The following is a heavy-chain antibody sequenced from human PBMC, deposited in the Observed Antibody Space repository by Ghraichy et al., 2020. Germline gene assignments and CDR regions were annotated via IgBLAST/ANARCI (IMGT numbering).Heavy chain of an antibody. D-gene: IGHD2-15*01. J-gene: IGHJ6*03. Sequence: SVKVSCKASGGTFSSYAISWVRQAPGQGLEWMGGIIPIFGTANYAQKFQGRVTITADESTSTAYMELSSLRSEDTAVYYCARGYCSGGSCYSLGYYYYYMDVWGKGTTVTVSS. V-gene: IGHV1-69*13. CDR1: GGTFSSYA. CDR2: IIPIFGTA. CDR3: ARGYCSGGSCYSLGYYYYYMDV.